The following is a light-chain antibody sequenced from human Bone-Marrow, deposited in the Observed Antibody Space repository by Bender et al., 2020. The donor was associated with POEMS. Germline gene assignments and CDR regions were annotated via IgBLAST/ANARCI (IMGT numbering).Light chain of an antibody. CDR3: QSYDNSLGGWV. V-gene: IGLV1-40*01. J-gene: IGLJ3*02. CDR1: SSNIGAGYD. Sequence: QSVLTQPPSVSEAPGQRVTISCTGSSSNIGAGYDVHWYQHPPGTAPKLLIYGNTNRPSGVPDRFSGSKSGTSASLAITGLQAEDEGDYYCQSYDNSLGGWVFGGGTKLTVL. CDR2: GNT.